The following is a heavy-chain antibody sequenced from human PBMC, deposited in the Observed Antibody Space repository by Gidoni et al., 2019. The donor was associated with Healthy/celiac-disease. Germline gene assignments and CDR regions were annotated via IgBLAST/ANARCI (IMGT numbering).Heavy chain of an antibody. D-gene: IGHD6-25*01. CDR3: ARASAVYGMDV. Sequence: EVQLVESGGGLVKPGGSLRLSSAASGFTFSSYSMNWVRQSPGKGLEVFSSISSSSSYIYYADSVKGRFTISRDNAKTSLYLQMNSLRAEDTAVYYCARASAVYGMDVWGQGTTVTVSS. V-gene: IGHV3-21*01. CDR1: GFTFSSYS. CDR2: ISSSSSYI. J-gene: IGHJ6*02.